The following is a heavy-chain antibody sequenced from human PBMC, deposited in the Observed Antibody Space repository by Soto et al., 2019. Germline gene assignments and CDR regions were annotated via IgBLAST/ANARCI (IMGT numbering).Heavy chain of an antibody. Sequence: PSETLSLTCTVSGASLSSGSYYWSWIRQPPGKGLEWIGYFYYTGTTKYNPSLESRVTISADTSKNQFSLNLTSVTAADTAVYYCARISYWVKDYWGQGALV. CDR2: FYYTGTT. J-gene: IGHJ4*02. CDR1: GASLSSGSYY. V-gene: IGHV4-61*01. D-gene: IGHD2-8*02. CDR3: ARISYWVKDY.